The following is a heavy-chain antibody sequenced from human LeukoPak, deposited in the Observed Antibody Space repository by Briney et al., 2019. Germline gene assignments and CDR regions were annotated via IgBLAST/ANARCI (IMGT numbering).Heavy chain of an antibody. Sequence: GGSLRLSCAASGFAFSRYSMNWVRQAPGKGLEWVSSISDSGYFIYYADSVKGRFTISRDNAKNSLYLQMNSLRAEDTALYYCAKDNIVLEPNYYDSPGGAFDIWGQGTMVTVSS. CDR1: GFAFSRYS. V-gene: IGHV3-21*04. CDR2: ISDSGYFI. J-gene: IGHJ3*02. CDR3: AKDNIVLEPNYYDSPGGAFDI. D-gene: IGHD3-22*01.